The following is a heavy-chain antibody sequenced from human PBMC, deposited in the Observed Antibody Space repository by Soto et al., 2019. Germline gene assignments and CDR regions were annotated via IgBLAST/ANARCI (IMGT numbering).Heavy chain of an antibody. J-gene: IGHJ4*02. CDR2: ISYDGSNK. Sequence: QVQLVESGGGVVQPGRSLRLSCAASGFTFSSYGMHWVRQAPGKGLEWVAVISYDGSNKYYADYVKGRFTIYRDNSKNTLYLQMNSLRAEDTAVYYCANTPYCSSTSCHPGAIDYWGQGTLVTVSS. CDR3: ANTPYCSSTSCHPGAIDY. CDR1: GFTFSSYG. V-gene: IGHV3-30*18. D-gene: IGHD2-2*01.